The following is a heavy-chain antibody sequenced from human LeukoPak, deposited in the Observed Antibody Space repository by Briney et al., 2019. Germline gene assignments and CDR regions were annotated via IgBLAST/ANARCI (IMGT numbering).Heavy chain of an antibody. D-gene: IGHD1-1*01. CDR2: IIPIFGTA. CDR1: GGTFSSYA. J-gene: IGHJ5*02. V-gene: IGHV1-69*05. CDR3: ARDAGCNWFDP. Sequence: SVKVSCKASGGTFSSYAISWVRQAPGQGPEWMGRIIPIFGTANYAHQLQGRVTITTDESKSTAYMEVGSLGSEDTGVYYFARDAGCNWFDPWGQGTLVTVSS.